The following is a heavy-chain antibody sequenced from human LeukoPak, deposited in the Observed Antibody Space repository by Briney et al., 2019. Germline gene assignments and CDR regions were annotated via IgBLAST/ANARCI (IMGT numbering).Heavy chain of an antibody. CDR1: GYIFNGYW. Sequence: ASVKVSCKASGYIFNGYWIHWVRQAPGQGLEWMGFINANSGNTNYAQKFQGRVTMTRDTSITTAYMELSSLTADDTAVYYCAREMRPATTTLVAYWGQGTQVTVSS. D-gene: IGHD1-1*01. J-gene: IGHJ4*02. CDR3: AREMRPATTTLVAY. V-gene: IGHV1-2*02. CDR2: INANSGNT.